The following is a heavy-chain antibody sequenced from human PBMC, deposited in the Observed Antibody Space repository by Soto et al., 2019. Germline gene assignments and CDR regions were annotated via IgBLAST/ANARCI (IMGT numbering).Heavy chain of an antibody. J-gene: IGHJ6*03. CDR2: FDPEDGET. Sequence: ASVKVSCQVSGYTLTELSMHWVRQAPGKGLEWMGGFDPEDGETIYAQKFQGRVTMTRDTSTSTVYMELSSLRSEDTAVYYCAKIFKFLEGLNYNSKVRDVGAKGPTVPVP. CDR3: AKIFKFLEGLNYNSKVRDV. CDR1: GYTLTELS. V-gene: IGHV1-24*01. D-gene: IGHD3-3*01.